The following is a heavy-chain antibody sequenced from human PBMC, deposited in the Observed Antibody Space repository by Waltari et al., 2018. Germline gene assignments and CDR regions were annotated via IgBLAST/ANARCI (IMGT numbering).Heavy chain of an antibody. V-gene: IGHV3-30*18. J-gene: IGHJ4*02. CDR2: LSYDGGNK. D-gene: IGHD6-19*01. Sequence: QVQLVESGGGVVQPGRSLRLSCAASGFTFSNYGMHWVRQAPGKGLVWVAVLSYDGGNKFYADSVKGRFTISRDNSNNTLYLQMSSLRTEDTGVYYCAKDGSGWYSAGLDYWGQGTLVTVSS. CDR3: AKDGSGWYSAGLDY. CDR1: GFTFSNYG.